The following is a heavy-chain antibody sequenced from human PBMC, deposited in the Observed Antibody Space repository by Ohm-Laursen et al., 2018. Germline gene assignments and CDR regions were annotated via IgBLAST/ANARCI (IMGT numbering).Heavy chain of an antibody. CDR1: GGSISTNGFY. J-gene: IGHJ5*02. Sequence: SDTLSLTCIVSGGSISTNGFYWGWIRQPPGKGLEWIGSMSYIGSTYYSPSLKSRVTISVDTSKNHFSLKLSSVTAADTAVYYCARHSQQYYYGSGTYYTNWLDPWGQGTLVTVSS. D-gene: IGHD3-10*01. CDR2: MSYIGST. V-gene: IGHV4-39*01. CDR3: ARHSQQYYYGSGTYYTNWLDP.